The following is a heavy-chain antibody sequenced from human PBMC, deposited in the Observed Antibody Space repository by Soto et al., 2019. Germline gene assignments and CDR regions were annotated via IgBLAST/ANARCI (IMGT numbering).Heavy chain of an antibody. CDR3: AKDPAIFGVVIGYFQH. CDR2: ISYDGSNK. Sequence: GGSLRLSCAASGFTFSSCGMHWVRQAPGKGLEWVAVISYDGSNKYYADSVKGRFTISRDNSKNTLYLQMNSLRAEDTAVYYCAKDPAIFGVVIGYFQHWGQGTLVTVSS. CDR1: GFTFSSCG. D-gene: IGHD3-3*01. V-gene: IGHV3-30*18. J-gene: IGHJ1*01.